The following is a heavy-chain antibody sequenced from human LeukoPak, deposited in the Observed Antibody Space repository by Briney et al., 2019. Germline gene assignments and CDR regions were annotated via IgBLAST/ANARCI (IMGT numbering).Heavy chain of an antibody. J-gene: IGHJ6*03. Sequence: GGSLKLSCAASGFTDNRNYMSWVRQAPGKGLEWVSVIYSGGSTYYADSVKGRFTISSDKSQNTLFPAMNHPGGDDPPLVYRSGGSGSYRTPYYYMDVWGKGTTVTVSS. CDR1: GFTDNRNY. CDR2: IYSGGST. D-gene: IGHD3-10*01. CDR3: SGGSGSYRTPYYYMDV. V-gene: IGHV3-53*01.